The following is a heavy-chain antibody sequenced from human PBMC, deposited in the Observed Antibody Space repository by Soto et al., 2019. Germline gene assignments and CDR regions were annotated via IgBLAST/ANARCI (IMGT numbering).Heavy chain of an antibody. Sequence: QVQLVQSGAEVKKPGASVKISCKASGYTFTRYYMHWVRQAPGQGLEWMGVINPSVGSTTYGQNFQNRVTKTSATSTSTFYMDLTNLKSEDTAVYYCAREGPIAATGPYYYSGMDVWGHGTTVTVSS. CDR2: INPSVGST. CDR1: GYTFTRYY. J-gene: IGHJ6*02. D-gene: IGHD2-15*01. V-gene: IGHV1-46*01. CDR3: AREGPIAATGPYYYSGMDV.